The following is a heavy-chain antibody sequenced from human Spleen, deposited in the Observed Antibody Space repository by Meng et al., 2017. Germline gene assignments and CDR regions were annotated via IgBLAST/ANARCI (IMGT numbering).Heavy chain of an antibody. V-gene: IGHV1-46*03. CDR3: IRPVCSSTSCYPNGAFDI. CDR2: INPSGGST. J-gene: IGHJ3*02. D-gene: IGHD2-2*01. Sequence: QVQLVQSGAEVKKPGASVKVSCNASGYTFTSYYMHWVRQAPGQGLEWMGIINPSGGSTSYAQKFQGRVTMTRDTSTSTVYMELNSLRSEDTAVYYCIRPVCSSTSCYPNGAFDIWGQGTMVTVSS. CDR1: GYTFTSYY.